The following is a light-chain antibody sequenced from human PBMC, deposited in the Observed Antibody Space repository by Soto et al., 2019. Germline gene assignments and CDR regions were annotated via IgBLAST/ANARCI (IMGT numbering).Light chain of an antibody. CDR1: QTISSY. J-gene: IGKJ3*01. CDR2: AAS. Sequence: DIQMTQSPSSLSASVGDRVSITCRASQTISSYLNWFQQKPGKAPKLLIYAASSLQSGVPSRFSGSGSGTDFTLTINNLQREDFATYYCQQSYSTPLTFGPGTIVDIK. V-gene: IGKV1-39*01. CDR3: QQSYSTPLT.